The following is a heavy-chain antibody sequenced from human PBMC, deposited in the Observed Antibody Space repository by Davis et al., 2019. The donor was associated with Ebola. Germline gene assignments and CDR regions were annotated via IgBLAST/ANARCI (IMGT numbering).Heavy chain of an antibody. Sequence: MPGGSLRLSCAVYEGSFTYYYWSWIRQPPGKGLEWIGEISHSGSADYNPSVNSRVTLSVDTSKNQFSLQISSVTAADTAVYHCARYRVAMVKGVPYFDYWGQGRLVTVAS. V-gene: IGHV4-34*01. J-gene: IGHJ4*02. CDR1: EGSFTYYY. CDR2: ISHSGSA. D-gene: IGHD3-10*01. CDR3: ARYRVAMVKGVPYFDY.